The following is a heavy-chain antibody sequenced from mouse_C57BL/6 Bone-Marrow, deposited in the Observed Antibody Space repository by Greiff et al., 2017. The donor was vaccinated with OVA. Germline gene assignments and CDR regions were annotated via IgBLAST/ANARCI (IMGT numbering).Heavy chain of an antibody. V-gene: IGHV1-72*01. D-gene: IGHD1-1*01. CDR1: GYTFTSYW. CDR3: ARHYYGSSYAFDY. CDR2: IDPNSGGT. J-gene: IGHJ2*01. Sequence: QVQLQQPGAELVKPGASVKLSCKASGYTFTSYWMHWVKQRPGRGLEWIGRIDPNSGGTKYNEKFKSKATLTVDKPSSPAYMQLSSLTSEDSAVYYCARHYYGSSYAFDYWGQGTTLTVSS.